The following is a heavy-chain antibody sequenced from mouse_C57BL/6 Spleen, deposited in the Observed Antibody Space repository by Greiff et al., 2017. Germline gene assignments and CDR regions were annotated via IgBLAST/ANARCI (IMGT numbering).Heavy chain of an antibody. D-gene: IGHD1-1*01. CDR3: TRHYYYGSSHWYFDV. Sequence: VQLQQSGTVLARPGASVKMSCKTSGYTFTSYWMHWVKQRPGQGLEWIGAIYPGNSDTSYNQKFKGKAKLTAVTSASTAYMELSSLTNEDSAVYYCTRHYYYGSSHWYFDVWGTGTTVTVSS. V-gene: IGHV1-5*01. J-gene: IGHJ1*03. CDR2: IYPGNSDT. CDR1: GYTFTSYW.